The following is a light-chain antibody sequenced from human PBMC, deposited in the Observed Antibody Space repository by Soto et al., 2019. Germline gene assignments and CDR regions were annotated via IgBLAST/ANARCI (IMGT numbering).Light chain of an antibody. CDR3: CSYAGAYVYV. CDR1: SSDVGGYNY. J-gene: IGLJ1*01. Sequence: VLTQPRSVSGSPGQSVTISCTGTSSDVGGYNYVSWYLQHPGTAPKLIIYDVRKRPSGVPDRFSGSKSGNTASLTISGLQAEDEGDYYCCSYAGAYVYVFGTGTKVTVL. CDR2: DVR. V-gene: IGLV2-11*01.